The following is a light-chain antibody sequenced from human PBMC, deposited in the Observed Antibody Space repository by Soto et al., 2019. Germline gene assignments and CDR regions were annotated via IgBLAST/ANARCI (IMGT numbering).Light chain of an antibody. CDR3: QQYNTWPQ. Sequence: DIVMTQSPATLSVSPGERATLSCRASQSVSNYLAWYQQKPGQAPRLLIYGASTRATGIPTRFRGSGSGTEFTLTLRILQSEDFAVYYCQQYNTWPQFGQGTKVEIK. CDR2: GAS. CDR1: QSVSNY. V-gene: IGKV3-15*01. J-gene: IGKJ1*01.